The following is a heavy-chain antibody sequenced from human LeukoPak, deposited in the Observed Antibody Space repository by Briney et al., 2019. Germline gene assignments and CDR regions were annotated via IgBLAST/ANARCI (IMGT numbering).Heavy chain of an antibody. CDR1: GGSISSYD. Sequence: PSETLSLTCTVSGGSISSYDWSWIRQPPGKGLEWIGYIYYSGSTNYNPSLKSRVTIAVDTSKNQFSLKLSSVTAADTAVYYCARVFRSYYDSSGSDAFDIWGQGTMVTVSS. V-gene: IGHV4-59*01. D-gene: IGHD3-22*01. CDR3: ARVFRSYYDSSGSDAFDI. CDR2: IYYSGST. J-gene: IGHJ3*02.